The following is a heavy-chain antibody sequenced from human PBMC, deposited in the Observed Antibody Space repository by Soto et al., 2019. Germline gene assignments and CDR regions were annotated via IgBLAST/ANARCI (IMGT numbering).Heavy chain of an antibody. CDR2: IYYSGST. J-gene: IGHJ3*02. V-gene: IGHV4-31*03. CDR1: GGSISSGGYY. CDR3: ARARLGSSGYYGAGDDAFDI. Sequence: QVQLQESGPGLVKPSQTLSLTCTVSGGSISSGGYYWSWIRQHPGKGLEWIGYIYYSGSTYYNPSLKSRVTISVDTSKNQFSLRLSPVTAADTAVYYCARARLGSSGYYGAGDDAFDIWGQGTMVTVSS. D-gene: IGHD3-22*01.